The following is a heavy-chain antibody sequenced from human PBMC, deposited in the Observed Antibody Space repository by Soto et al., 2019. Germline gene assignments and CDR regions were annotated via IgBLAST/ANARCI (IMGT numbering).Heavy chain of an antibody. J-gene: IGHJ4*02. D-gene: IGHD3-10*01. CDR3: ATSYGSGSTPFDS. CDR2: VNPIVGMS. CDR1: GGTFNTYT. Sequence: QVQLVQSGAEVKKPGSSVKVSCTASGGTFNTYTINWVRQAPGQRPEWVGRVNPIVGMSSSASKFQGRVTLTADKPTSKAYMDLTGRKSEDTAVYYCATSYGSGSTPFDSWGQGTLVTVSS. V-gene: IGHV1-69*02.